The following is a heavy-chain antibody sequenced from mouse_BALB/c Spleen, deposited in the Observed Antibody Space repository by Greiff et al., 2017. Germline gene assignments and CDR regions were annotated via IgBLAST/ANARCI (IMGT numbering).Heavy chain of an antibody. J-gene: IGHJ4*01. CDR3: AREGGYGRAMDY. CDR2: ISDGGSYT. CDR1: GFTFSDYY. Sequence: DVQLVESGGGLVKPGGSLKLSCAASGFTFSDYYMSWVRQTPEKRLEWVANISDGGSYTYYSDSVKGRFTISRNNAKNNLYLQMSSLKSEDTAMSYCAREGGYGRAMDYWGQGTSVTVSS. V-gene: IGHV5-4*02. D-gene: IGHD1-1*01.